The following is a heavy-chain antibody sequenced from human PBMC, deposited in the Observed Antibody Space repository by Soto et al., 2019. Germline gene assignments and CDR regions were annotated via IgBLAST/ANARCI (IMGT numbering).Heavy chain of an antibody. CDR1: GFTFRSYA. CDR2: ISYDGSNK. J-gene: IGHJ4*02. V-gene: IGHV3-30-3*01. D-gene: IGHD2-15*01. CDR3: ARVPSSSGRAHFDY. Sequence: QVQLVESGGGVVQPGRSLRLSCAASGFTFRSYAMHWVRQAPGKGLEWVAVISYDGSNKYYADSVKGRFTISRDNSKNTLYLQMTSLRAEDTAVYYCARVPSSSGRAHFDYWGQGTLVTVSS.